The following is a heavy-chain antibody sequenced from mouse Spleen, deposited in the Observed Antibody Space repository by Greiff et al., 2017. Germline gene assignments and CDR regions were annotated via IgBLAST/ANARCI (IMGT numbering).Heavy chain of an antibody. J-gene: IGHJ2*01. V-gene: IGHV14-3*02. Sequence: EVQLQQSGAELVKPGASVKLSCTASGFNIKDTYMHWVKQRPEQGLEWIGRIDPANGNTKYDPKFQGKATITADTSSNTAYLQLSSLTSEDTAVYYCAPDYYGSSFDYWGQGTTLTVSS. CDR1: GFNIKDTY. CDR3: APDYYGSSFDY. D-gene: IGHD1-1*01. CDR2: IDPANGNT.